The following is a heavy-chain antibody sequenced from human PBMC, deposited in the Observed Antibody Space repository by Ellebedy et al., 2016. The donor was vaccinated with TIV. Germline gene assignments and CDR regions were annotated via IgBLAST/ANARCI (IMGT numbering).Heavy chain of an antibody. CDR1: GFTFSSSG. CDR3: ARDGGSGSYNWFDP. CDR2: MSSRGIYR. J-gene: IGHJ5*02. D-gene: IGHD3-10*01. V-gene: IGHV3-21*01. Sequence: PGGSLRLSCAASGFTFSSSGMSWVRQAPGKGLEWVSFMSSRGIYRYYADSVKGRFTISRDNSKNTLYLQMNSLRAEDTAVYYCARDGGSGSYNWFDPWGQGTLVTVSS.